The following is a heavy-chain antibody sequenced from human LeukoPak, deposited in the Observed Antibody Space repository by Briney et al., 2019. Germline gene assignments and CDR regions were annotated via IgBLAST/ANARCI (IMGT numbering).Heavy chain of an antibody. Sequence: GGSLRLSCTASGFTFGDYAMSWVRQAPGKGLEWVGFIRSKAYGGTTEYAASVKGRFTISRDDSKSIAYLQMNSLKTEDTAVYYCTRDIQGYGSGSYNPWGQGTLVSVSS. CDR1: GFTFGDYA. J-gene: IGHJ5*02. CDR2: IRSKAYGGTT. D-gene: IGHD3-10*01. V-gene: IGHV3-49*04. CDR3: TRDIQGYGSGSYNP.